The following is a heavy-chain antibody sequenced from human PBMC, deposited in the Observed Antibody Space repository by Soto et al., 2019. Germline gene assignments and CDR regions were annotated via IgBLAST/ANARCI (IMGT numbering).Heavy chain of an antibody. CDR3: ARDGRVAVAVDDAFDI. CDR2: IYYSGST. J-gene: IGHJ3*02. Sequence: PSETLSLTCTVSGGSISSYYWSWIRQPPGKGLEWIGYIYYSGSTNYNPSLRSRVTISVDTSKNQFSLKLSSVTAADTAVYYCARDGRVAVAVDDAFDIWGQGTRGT. D-gene: IGHD6-19*01. CDR1: GGSISSYY. V-gene: IGHV4-59*01.